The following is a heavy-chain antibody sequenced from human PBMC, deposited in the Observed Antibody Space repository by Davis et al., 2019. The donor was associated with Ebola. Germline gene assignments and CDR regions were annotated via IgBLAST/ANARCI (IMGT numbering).Heavy chain of an antibody. CDR2: LSSSGRSA. Sequence: PGGSLRLSCGASGFTFSSYAMSWVRQAPGKGLEWVSSLSSSGRSAYYADSVKGRFTISRDNAKNTLYLQLNGLRAEDTAVYYCARVPIPYRPGYMDVWGKGTTVTVSS. V-gene: IGHV3-23*01. J-gene: IGHJ6*03. CDR3: ARVPIPYRPGYMDV. D-gene: IGHD3-16*01. CDR1: GFTFSSYA.